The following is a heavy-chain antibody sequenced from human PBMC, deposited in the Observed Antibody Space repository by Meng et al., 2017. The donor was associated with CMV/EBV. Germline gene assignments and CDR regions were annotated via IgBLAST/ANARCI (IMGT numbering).Heavy chain of an antibody. Sequence: ASVKVCKASGYTFTSYGISWVRQAPGQGLEWMGWISAYNGNTNYAQKLQGRVTMTTDTSTSTAYMELRSLRSDDTAVYYCARDGVSIVGATTVDYWGQGTLVTVSS. CDR1: GYTFTSYG. CDR2: ISAYNGNT. V-gene: IGHV1-18*01. J-gene: IGHJ4*02. D-gene: IGHD1-26*01. CDR3: ARDGVSIVGATTVDY.